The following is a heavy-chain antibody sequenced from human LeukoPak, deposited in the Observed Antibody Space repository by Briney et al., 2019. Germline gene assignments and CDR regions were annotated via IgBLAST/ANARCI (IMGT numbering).Heavy chain of an antibody. Sequence: PGGSLRLSCAASGFTFSDYYMSWIRQAPGKGLEWISYISNSGSNIYYADSVKGRFTMSRDNAKNSLYLQMNSLRAEDTAVYYCARVRGSYANDYWGQGTLVTVSS. V-gene: IGHV3-11*04. CDR3: ARVRGSYANDY. J-gene: IGHJ4*02. CDR2: ISNSGSNI. D-gene: IGHD3-10*01. CDR1: GFTFSDYY.